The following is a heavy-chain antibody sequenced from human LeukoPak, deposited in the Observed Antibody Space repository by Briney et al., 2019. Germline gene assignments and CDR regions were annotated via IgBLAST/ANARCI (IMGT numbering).Heavy chain of an antibody. D-gene: IGHD3-10*01. V-gene: IGHV3-23*01. Sequence: GGSLRLSCAASGFTLSSATMSWLRQAPGKGLEWVSAINSGGGSTSAESVKGRFTISRDNSKNTLYLQMNSLRAEDTAVYYCTKGSDGAGSYRPFDYWGQGTLVTVSS. J-gene: IGHJ4*02. CDR2: INSGGGST. CDR3: TKGSDGAGSYRPFDY. CDR1: GFTLSSAT.